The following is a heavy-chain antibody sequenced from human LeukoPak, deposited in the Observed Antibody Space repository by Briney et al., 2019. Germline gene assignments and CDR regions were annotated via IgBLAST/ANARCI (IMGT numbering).Heavy chain of an antibody. J-gene: IGHJ4*02. D-gene: IGHD1-1*01. V-gene: IGHV3-30*04. CDR3: ATDSPETAAFDY. Sequence: PGGSLRLSCAASGFTFSSYSMHWVRQAPGKGLEWAAVLSTIGGREYYADSVKGRFTISRDNAKNSLYLQMDSLRAEDTAVYYCATDSPETAAFDYWGQGTLVTVSS. CDR2: LSTIGGRE. CDR1: GFTFSSYS.